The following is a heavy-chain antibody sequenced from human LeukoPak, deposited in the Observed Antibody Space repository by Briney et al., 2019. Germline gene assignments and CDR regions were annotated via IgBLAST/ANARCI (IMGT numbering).Heavy chain of an antibody. D-gene: IGHD6-19*01. Sequence: SETLSLTCTVSGGSISSYYWSWIRQPPGKGLEWIGYIYYSGSTNYNPSLKSRVTISVDTSKNQFSLKLSSVTAADTAVYYCAREIKAVAGTGDAFDIWGQGTMVTVPS. CDR3: AREIKAVAGTGDAFDI. CDR2: IYYSGST. CDR1: GGSISSYY. J-gene: IGHJ3*02. V-gene: IGHV4-59*01.